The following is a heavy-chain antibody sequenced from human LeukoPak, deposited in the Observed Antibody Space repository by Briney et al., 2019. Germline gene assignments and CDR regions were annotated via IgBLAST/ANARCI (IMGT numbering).Heavy chain of an antibody. J-gene: IGHJ6*04. CDR3: AELGITMIGGV. D-gene: IGHD3-10*02. V-gene: IGHV3-43D*03. CDR2: ITWDGGST. CDR1: GFTFDDYA. Sequence: HSGGSLRLSCAASGFTFDDYAMHWVRQASGKGLEWVSHITWDGGSTHYADSVKGRFTISRDNAKNSLYLQMNSLRAEDTAVYYCAELGITMIGGVWGKGTTVTISS.